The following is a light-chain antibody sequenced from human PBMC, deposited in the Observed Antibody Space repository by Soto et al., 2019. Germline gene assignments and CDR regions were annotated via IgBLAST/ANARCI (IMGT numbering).Light chain of an antibody. V-gene: IGKV1-5*01. Sequence: DIQITQSPSSLSASVGDRVTITCRASQSISSWLAWYQQKPGKAPNLLIYAASTLESGVPSRFSGSASGTEFTLTISRLEPEDFAVYYCQQYGSSGTFGQGTKVDIK. CDR1: QSISSW. CDR3: QQYGSSGT. J-gene: IGKJ1*01. CDR2: AAS.